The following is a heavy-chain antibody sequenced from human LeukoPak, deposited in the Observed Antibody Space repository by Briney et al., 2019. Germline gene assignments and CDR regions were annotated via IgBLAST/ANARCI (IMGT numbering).Heavy chain of an antibody. CDR3: ARGLLVPAAPFDY. Sequence: ASVKVSCKASGYTFTGYYMHWVRQAPGQGLEWMGWINPNSGGTNYAQKFQGKVTMTRDTSISTAYMELSRLRSDDTAVYYCARGLLVPAAPFDYWGQGTLVTVSS. CDR2: INPNSGGT. J-gene: IGHJ4*02. CDR1: GYTFTGYY. V-gene: IGHV1-2*02. D-gene: IGHD2-2*01.